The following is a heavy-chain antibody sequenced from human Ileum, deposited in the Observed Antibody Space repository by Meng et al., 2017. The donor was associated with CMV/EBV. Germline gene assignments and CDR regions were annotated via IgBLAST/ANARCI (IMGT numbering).Heavy chain of an antibody. D-gene: IGHD3-22*01. Sequence: ASGLTFSTYSLNWVRQAPGKGLEWVSCISSSGSYIYYADSVKGRFTISRDNAKNSLYLQMNSLRVEDTAVYYCASPYDNSGYYSGYWGQGTLVTVSS. J-gene: IGHJ4*02. CDR2: ISSSGSYI. V-gene: IGHV3-21*01. CDR3: ASPYDNSGYYSGY. CDR1: GLTFSTYS.